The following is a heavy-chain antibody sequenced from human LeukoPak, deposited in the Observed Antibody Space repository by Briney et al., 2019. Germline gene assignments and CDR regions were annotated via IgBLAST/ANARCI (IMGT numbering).Heavy chain of an antibody. V-gene: IGHV1-2*02. CDR3: ARGVLKSKSGSYYEWFDP. CDR2: INPNSGGT. Sequence: ASVKVSCKASGYTFTGYYMHWVRQAPGQGLEWIGWINPNSGGTNYAQKFQGRVTMTRDTSISTAYMELSRLRSDDTAVYYCARGVLKSKSGSYYEWFDPWGQGTLVTVSS. D-gene: IGHD1-26*01. CDR1: GYTFTGYY. J-gene: IGHJ5*02.